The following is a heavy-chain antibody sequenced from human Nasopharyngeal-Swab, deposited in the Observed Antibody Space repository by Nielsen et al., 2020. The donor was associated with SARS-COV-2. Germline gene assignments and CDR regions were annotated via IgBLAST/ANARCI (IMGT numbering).Heavy chain of an antibody. J-gene: IGHJ4*02. D-gene: IGHD5-18*01. CDR2: IYTSGST. CDR1: GGSISSGSYY. CDR3: ARGGYSYGYYFDY. V-gene: IGHV4-61*02. Sequence: SETLSLPCTVSGGSISSGSYYWSWIRQPAGKGLEWIGRIYTSGSTNYNPSLKSRVTISVDTSKNQFSLKLSSVTAADTAVYYCARGGYSYGYYFDYWGQGTLVTVSS.